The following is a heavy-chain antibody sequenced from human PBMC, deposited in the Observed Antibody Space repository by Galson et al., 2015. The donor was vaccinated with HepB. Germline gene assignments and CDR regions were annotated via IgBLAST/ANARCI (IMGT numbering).Heavy chain of an antibody. D-gene: IGHD3-22*01. J-gene: IGHJ4*02. CDR1: GFTFSSYS. Sequence: SLRLSCAASGFTFSSYSMNWVRQAPGKGLEWVSYISSSSSTIYYADSVKGRFTISRDNAKNSLYLQMNSLRDEDTAVYYCATLYDSSGYYYGYFDYWVQGTLVTVSS. CDR2: ISSSSSTI. V-gene: IGHV3-48*02. CDR3: ATLYDSSGYYYGYFDY.